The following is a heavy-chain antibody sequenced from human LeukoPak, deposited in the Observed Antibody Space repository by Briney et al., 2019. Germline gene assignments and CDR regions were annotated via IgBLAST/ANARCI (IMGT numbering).Heavy chain of an antibody. J-gene: IGHJ5*02. V-gene: IGHV5-51*01. CDR3: ARIAYCSGGSCYGVGWFDP. CDR2: IYPGDSDT. Sequence: GESLKISCKGSGYRFTTQWIGWVRQMHGKGLEWMGIIYPGDSDTRYSPSFQGQVTISADKSISTAYLQWSSLKASDTAMYYCARIAYCSGGSCYGVGWFDPWGQGTLVTFSS. CDR1: GYRFTTQW. D-gene: IGHD2-15*01.